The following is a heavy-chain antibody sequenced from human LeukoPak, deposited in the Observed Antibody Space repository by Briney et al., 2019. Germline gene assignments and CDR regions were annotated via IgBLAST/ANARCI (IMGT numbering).Heavy chain of an antibody. CDR2: ISYDGSKK. CDR3: ARPQAYYFDY. CDR1: GFSFSSYA. J-gene: IGHJ4*02. V-gene: IGHV3-30*01. Sequence: GGSLRLSCAASGFSFSSYAIHWVRQAPGKGLQWVAAISYDGSKKYYADSVKGRFTISRDNSKNTLYLQMDSLRSEDTAVYYCARPQAYYFDYWGQGTLVTVSS.